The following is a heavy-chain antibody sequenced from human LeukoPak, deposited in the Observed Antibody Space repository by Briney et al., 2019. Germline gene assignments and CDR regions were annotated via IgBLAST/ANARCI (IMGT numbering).Heavy chain of an antibody. J-gene: IGHJ6*04. CDR2: ISSSSSYI. V-gene: IGHV3-21*01. D-gene: IGHD3-10*01. CDR1: GFTFSSYN. Sequence: PGGSLRLSCAASGFTFSSYNMNWVRQAPGKGLEWVASISSSSSYIYYADSVKGRFTISRDNAKNSLYLQMNSLRAEDTAVYYCARDSGREVLLWFGELTHYYYGMDVWGKGTTVTVSS. CDR3: ARDSGREVLLWFGELTHYYYGMDV.